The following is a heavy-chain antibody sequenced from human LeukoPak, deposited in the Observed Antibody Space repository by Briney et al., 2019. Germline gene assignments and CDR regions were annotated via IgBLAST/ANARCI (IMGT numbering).Heavy chain of an antibody. Sequence: SETLSLTCAVYGGSFSDYYWSWIRQPPGKGLEWIGEINHSGSTNYNPSLKSRVTISVDTSKNQFSLKLTSVTAADTAVYYCARGGETYRVPDYWGQGTLVTVSS. CDR2: INHSGST. D-gene: IGHD3-16*02. CDR1: GGSFSDYY. V-gene: IGHV4-34*01. J-gene: IGHJ4*02. CDR3: ARGGETYRVPDY.